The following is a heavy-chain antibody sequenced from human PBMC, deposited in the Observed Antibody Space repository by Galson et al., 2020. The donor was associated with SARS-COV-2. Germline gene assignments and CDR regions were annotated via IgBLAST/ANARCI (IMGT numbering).Heavy chain of an antibody. Sequence: GGSLRLSCAASGFTFDDYAMHWVRQAPGKGLEWVSGISWNSGSIGYADSVKGRFTISRDNAKNSLYLQMNSLRAEDTALYYCAKEKGGYDYYFDYWGQGTLVTVSS. D-gene: IGHD5-12*01. CDR1: GFTFDDYA. V-gene: IGHV3-9*01. CDR2: ISWNSGSI. J-gene: IGHJ4*02. CDR3: AKEKGGYDYYFDY.